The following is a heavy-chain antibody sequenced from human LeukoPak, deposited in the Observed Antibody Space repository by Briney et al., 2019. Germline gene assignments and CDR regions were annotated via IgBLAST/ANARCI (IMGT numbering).Heavy chain of an antibody. Sequence: SETLSLTCAVYGGSFSGYYWSWIRQPPGKGLEWIGEINHSGSTNYNPSLKSRVTISVDTSKNQFSMKLSSVTAADTAVYYCARALGYSSGWDGYSDDWGEGALVTVSS. V-gene: IGHV4-34*01. CDR3: ARALGYSSGWDGYSDD. CDR1: GGSFSGYY. CDR2: INHSGST. J-gene: IGHJ4*02. D-gene: IGHD6-19*01.